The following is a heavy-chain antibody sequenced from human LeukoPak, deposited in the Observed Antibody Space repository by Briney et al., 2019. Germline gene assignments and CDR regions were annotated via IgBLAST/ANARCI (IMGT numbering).Heavy chain of an antibody. D-gene: IGHD1-7*01. CDR1: GGTFSSYA. V-gene: IGHV1-69*05. J-gene: IGHJ6*03. CDR3: ARGRSWNYGHYYYYYMDV. Sequence: SVKVSCKASGGTFSSYAISWVRQAPGQGLEWMGGIIPIFGTANYAQKFQGRVMITTDESTSTAYMELSSLRSEDTAVYYCARGRSWNYGHYYYYYMDVWGKGTTVTVSS. CDR2: IIPIFGTA.